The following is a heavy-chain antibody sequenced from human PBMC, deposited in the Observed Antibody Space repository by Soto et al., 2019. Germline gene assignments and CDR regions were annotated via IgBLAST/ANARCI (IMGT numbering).Heavy chain of an antibody. CDR3: ARGDSTDCSNGVCSFFYNHDMDV. V-gene: IGHV1-2*04. D-gene: IGHD2-8*01. J-gene: IGHJ6*02. CDR1: GYSFTDYH. CDR2: INPKSGGT. Sequence: VASVKVSCKASGYSFTDYHIHWVRQAPGQGLEWLGRINPKSGGTSTAQKFQGWVTMTTDTSISTASMELTRLTSDDTAIYYCARGDSTDCSNGVCSFFYNHDMDVWGQGTTVTLSS.